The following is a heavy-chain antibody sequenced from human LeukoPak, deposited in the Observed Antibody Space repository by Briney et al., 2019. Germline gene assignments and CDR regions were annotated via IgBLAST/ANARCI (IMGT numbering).Heavy chain of an antibody. D-gene: IGHD3/OR15-3a*01. CDR3: AREGGSVGLGWYFDL. Sequence: SEALSLTCTVSGDSISSSSYYWGWIRQPPGKGLEWIGSIYYSGSTYYNPSLKSRVTISVDTSKNQFSLKLSSVTAADTAVYYCAREGGSVGLGWYFDLWGRGTLVTVSS. V-gene: IGHV4-39*07. J-gene: IGHJ2*01. CDR2: IYYSGST. CDR1: GDSISSSSYY.